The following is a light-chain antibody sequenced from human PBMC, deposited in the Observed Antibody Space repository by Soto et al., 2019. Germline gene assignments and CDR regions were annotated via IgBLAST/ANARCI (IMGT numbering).Light chain of an antibody. V-gene: IGLV2-14*01. CDR2: EVS. CDR1: SNDVGAYNY. Sequence: QSALTQPASVSGCPGQSITISCTGTSNDVGAYNYVSWYQQHLGKAPKLMIYEVSNRPSGISNRFSASKSGNAASLTISGLQAEDEADYYCSSYTTSSTYVFGTGTKVTVL. CDR3: SSYTTSSTYV. J-gene: IGLJ1*01.